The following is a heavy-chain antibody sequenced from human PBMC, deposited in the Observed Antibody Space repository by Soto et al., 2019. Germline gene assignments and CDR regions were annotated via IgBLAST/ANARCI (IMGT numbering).Heavy chain of an antibody. CDR2: IFYTGST. CDR1: GGSISRYF. J-gene: IGHJ5*02. Sequence: QVQLQESGPGLVRPSETLSLTCTVSGGSISRYFWSWIRQSPGKGLEWIGYIFYTGSTTYNPSLKSRVPISIDTSKNQFSLKLSSLTAADTAVYYCAHFSDLEWFDLWGQGTLVTVSS. V-gene: IGHV4-59*01. D-gene: IGHD2-21*01. CDR3: AHFSDLEWFDL.